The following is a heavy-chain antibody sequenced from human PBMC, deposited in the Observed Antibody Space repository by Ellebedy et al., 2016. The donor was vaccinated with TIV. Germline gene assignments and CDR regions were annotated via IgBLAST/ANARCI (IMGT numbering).Heavy chain of an antibody. CDR2: IWYDGSNK. Sequence: PGGSLRLSCAASGFTFSSYSMNWVRQAPGKGLEWVAVIWYDGSNKYYADSVKGRFTISRDNSKNTLYLQMNSLRAEDTAVYYCATLTVGHFDYWGQGTLVTVSS. CDR3: ATLTVGHFDY. J-gene: IGHJ4*02. V-gene: IGHV3-33*08. CDR1: GFTFSSYS.